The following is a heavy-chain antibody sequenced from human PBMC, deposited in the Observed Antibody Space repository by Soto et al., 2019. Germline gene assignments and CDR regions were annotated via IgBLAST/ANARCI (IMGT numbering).Heavy chain of an antibody. CDR2: ISSSSSTI. CDR3: ARVEADYDILTGPDY. D-gene: IGHD3-9*01. J-gene: IGHJ4*02. V-gene: IGHV3-48*01. CDR1: GFTFSSYS. Sequence: GGSLRLSCAASGFTFSSYSMNWVRQAPGKGLEWVSYISSSSSTIYYADSVKGRFTISRDNAKNSLYLQMNSLRAEDTAVYYCARVEADYDILTGPDYWGQGTLVTVSS.